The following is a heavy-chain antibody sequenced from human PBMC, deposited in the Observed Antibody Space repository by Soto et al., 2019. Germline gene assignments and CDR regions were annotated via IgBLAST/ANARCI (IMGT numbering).Heavy chain of an antibody. CDR1: GFTFRSYV. CDR2: TSYDGSDK. CDR3: ARWGTTGGLDV. Sequence: VQLVESGGSVVQPGTSLRVSCVGSGFTFRSYVIHWVRQAPGKGLEWVALTSYDGSDKYYGDSVRGRFTISRDNSRNTVDLQMDSLRLEDTALYYCARWGTTGGLDVWGQGTLVSVSS. D-gene: IGHD3-16*01. J-gene: IGHJ1*01. V-gene: IGHV3-30*19.